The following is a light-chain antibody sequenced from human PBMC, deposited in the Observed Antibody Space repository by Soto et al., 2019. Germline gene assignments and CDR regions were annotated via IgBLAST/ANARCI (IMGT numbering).Light chain of an antibody. J-gene: IGKJ5*01. Sequence: EIVLTQSPGTLSLSPGERATLSCRASQSVSSSYLAWYQQKPGQAPRLLIYGASSRATGIPDRFSGSGSGTDFTLTISRLEPEDFAVYSCQQYGSSPTTLGQGTRLESK. CDR1: QSVSSSY. CDR2: GAS. V-gene: IGKV3-20*01. CDR3: QQYGSSPTT.